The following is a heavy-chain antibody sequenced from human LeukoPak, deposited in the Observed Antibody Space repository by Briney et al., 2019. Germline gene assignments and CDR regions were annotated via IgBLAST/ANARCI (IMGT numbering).Heavy chain of an antibody. CDR2: INPSGGST. J-gene: IGHJ4*02. D-gene: IGHD6-19*01. CDR1: GYTFTSYY. CDR3: ARDQLRGQWLAHHFDY. V-gene: IGHV1-46*01. Sequence: ASVKVSCKASGYTFTSYYMHWVRQAPGQGLEWMGIINPSGGSTSYAQKFQGRVTMTRDTSTSTVYMELSSLRSEDTAVYYCARDQLRGQWLAHHFDYWGQGTLVTVSS.